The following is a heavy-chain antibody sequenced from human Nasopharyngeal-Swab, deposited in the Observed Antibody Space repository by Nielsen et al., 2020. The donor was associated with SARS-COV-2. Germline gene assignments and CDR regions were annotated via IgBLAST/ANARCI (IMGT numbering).Heavy chain of an antibody. V-gene: IGHV4-4*07. Sequence: SETLSLTCTVSGGSISSYYWSWIRQPAGKRLEWIGRAYSNGSPNYNPSLKSRVTMSADTSKNQFSLKLTSVTAADTAVYYCARGPITLRWWFDPWGQGTLVTVSS. CDR3: ARGPITLRWWFDP. D-gene: IGHD2-21*01. CDR1: GGSISSYY. CDR2: AYSNGSP. J-gene: IGHJ5*01.